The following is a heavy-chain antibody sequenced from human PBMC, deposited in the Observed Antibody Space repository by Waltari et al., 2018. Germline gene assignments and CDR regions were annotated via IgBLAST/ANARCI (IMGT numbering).Heavy chain of an antibody. Sequence: QVQLVQSGAEVKKPGSSVKVSCKSSGGNFSSYAISWVRQVTGQGLEWMGGIIPIFGTANYAQKFQCRVTITADESTSTAYMELSSLRSEDTAVYYCARDLHYYGSGSRFDPWGQGTLVTISS. CDR1: GGNFSSYA. V-gene: IGHV1-69*01. CDR2: IIPIFGTA. D-gene: IGHD3-10*01. CDR3: ARDLHYYGSGSRFDP. J-gene: IGHJ5*02.